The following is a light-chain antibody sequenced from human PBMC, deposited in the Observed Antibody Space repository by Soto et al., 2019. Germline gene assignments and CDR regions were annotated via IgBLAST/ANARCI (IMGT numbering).Light chain of an antibody. CDR2: DVT. V-gene: IGLV2-11*01. J-gene: IGLJ1*01. Sequence: QSALTQPHSVSGSPGQSVAISCTGTSSDVGGYNYVSWYQQHPGKAPKLIIYDVTKRPSGVPDRFSGSSSGNTASLTISGLQAEDEADYFCCSYAGSYSYVFGTGTKVTVL. CDR3: CSYAGSYSYV. CDR1: SSDVGGYNY.